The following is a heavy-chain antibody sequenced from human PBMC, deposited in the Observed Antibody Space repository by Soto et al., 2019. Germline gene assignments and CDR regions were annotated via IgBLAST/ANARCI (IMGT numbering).Heavy chain of an antibody. Sequence: PGGSLRLSCTASGFTFGDYAMSWFRQAPGKGLEWVGFIRSKAYGGTTEYAASVKGRFTISRDDSKSIAYLQMNSLKTEDTAVYYCTRSKQQLVYYYYGMDVWGQGTTVTVSS. CDR1: GFTFGDYA. J-gene: IGHJ6*02. D-gene: IGHD6-13*01. CDR3: TRSKQQLVYYYYGMDV. CDR2: IRSKAYGGTT. V-gene: IGHV3-49*03.